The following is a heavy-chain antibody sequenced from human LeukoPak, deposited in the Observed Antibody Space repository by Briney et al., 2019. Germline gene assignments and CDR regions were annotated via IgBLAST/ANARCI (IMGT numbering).Heavy chain of an antibody. CDR1: GFTFSTYW. J-gene: IGHJ4*02. Sequence: GGSLRLSCAASGFTFSTYWMHWVRHAPGKGLVWVSRINSDGSSISYADSVKGRLTISRDNAKNTLYLQMNSLRADDTAVYYCVKGYCSGGTCYSGDFDYWGQGTLVTVSS. CDR3: VKGYCSGGTCYSGDFDY. V-gene: IGHV3-74*01. D-gene: IGHD2-15*01. CDR2: INSDGSSI.